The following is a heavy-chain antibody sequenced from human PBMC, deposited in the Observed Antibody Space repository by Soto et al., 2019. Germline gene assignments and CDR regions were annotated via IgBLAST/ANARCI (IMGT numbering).Heavy chain of an antibody. J-gene: IGHJ4*02. V-gene: IGHV3-23*05. D-gene: IGHD2-2*01. Sequence: EVQLLESGGGLVQPGGSLRLSCAASGFSFSATGMLWVRQPPGGGLEWVSAIGPNPTNTKYTDSVKGRFTISRDNSKSTVVLQMTNLRAEDTALYYCTTARYCSRDACPAAEWGQGTLITVSS. CDR1: GFSFSATG. CDR2: IGPNPTNT. CDR3: TTARYCSRDACPAAE.